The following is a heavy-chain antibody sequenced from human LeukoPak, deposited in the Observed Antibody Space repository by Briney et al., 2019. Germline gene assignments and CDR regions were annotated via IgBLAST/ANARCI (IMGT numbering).Heavy chain of an antibody. CDR2: IYHSGST. V-gene: IGHV4-30-2*01. CDR3: ARERPLGFFDY. Sequence: SETLSLTCTVSGGSISSSSYYWGWIRQPPGKGLEWIGYIYHSGSTYYNPSLKSRVTISVDRSKNQFSLKLSSVTAADTAVYYCARERPLGFFDYWGQGTLVTVSS. J-gene: IGHJ4*02. D-gene: IGHD1-14*01. CDR1: GGSISSSSYY.